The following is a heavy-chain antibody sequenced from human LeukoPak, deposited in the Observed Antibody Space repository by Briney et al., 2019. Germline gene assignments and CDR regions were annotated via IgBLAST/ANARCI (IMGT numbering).Heavy chain of an antibody. Sequence: ASVKVSCKASGGTFSSYAISWVRQAPGQGLEWMGGIIPIFGTANYAQKFQGRVTITADESTSTAYMALCSLRSEDTAVYYCVRDRRPYCSGGSCYETHWGQGTLVTVSS. V-gene: IGHV1-69*13. CDR2: IIPIFGTA. D-gene: IGHD2-15*01. CDR3: VRDRRPYCSGGSCYETH. J-gene: IGHJ4*02. CDR1: GGTFSSYA.